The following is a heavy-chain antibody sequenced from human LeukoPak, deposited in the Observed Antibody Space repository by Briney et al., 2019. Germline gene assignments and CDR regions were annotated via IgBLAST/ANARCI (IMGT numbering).Heavy chain of an antibody. D-gene: IGHD5-24*01. CDR1: GFTFNTYV. Sequence: GGSLRLSCAASGFTFNTYVMHWVRQAPGKGLVWVSRIDTDGKTTTYADSVKGRFTISGDNAKNMLYLQMNSLRAEDTAVYYCVRDKDGYNFWGQGTLVSVSS. J-gene: IGHJ4*02. CDR3: VRDKDGYNF. V-gene: IGHV3-74*01. CDR2: IDTDGKTT.